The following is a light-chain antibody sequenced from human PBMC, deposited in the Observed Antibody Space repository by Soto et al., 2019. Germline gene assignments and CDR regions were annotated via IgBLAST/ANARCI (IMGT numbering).Light chain of an antibody. J-gene: IGLJ2*01. CDR1: SSNIGAGYD. CDR3: QSYDSRLSGSVV. CDR2: GNN. Sequence: VLTQPPSVSGAPGQRVTISCTGSSSNIGAGYDVHWYQQLPGTAPKLLIYGNNNRPSGVSDRFSGSNSGTSASLAITGLQPDDEADYYCQSYDSRLSGSVVFGGGTKLTVL. V-gene: IGLV1-40*01.